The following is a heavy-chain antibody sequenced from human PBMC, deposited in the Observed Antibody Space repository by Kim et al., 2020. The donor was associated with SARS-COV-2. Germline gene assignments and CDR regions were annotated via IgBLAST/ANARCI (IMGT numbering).Heavy chain of an antibody. V-gene: IGHV1-24*01. CDR1: GYTLTELS. CDR3: ATVRNYYYGSGTLSWYFDL. CDR2: FDPEDGET. D-gene: IGHD3-10*01. J-gene: IGHJ2*01. Sequence: ASVKVSCKVSGYTLTELSMHWVRQAPGKGLEWMGGFDPEDGETINAQKFQGRVTMTEDTSTDTAYMELSSLRSEDTAVYYCATVRNYYYGSGTLSWYFDLWGRGTLVTVSS.